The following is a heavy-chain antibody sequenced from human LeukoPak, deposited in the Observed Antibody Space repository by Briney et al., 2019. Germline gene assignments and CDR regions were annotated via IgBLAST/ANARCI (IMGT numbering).Heavy chain of an antibody. J-gene: IGHJ3*02. CDR1: GGTFSSYA. CDR3: ARKVVNTPAAFDI. V-gene: IGHV1-69*05. CDR2: IIPIFGTA. Sequence: SVKVPCKASGGTFSSYAISWVRQAPGQGLEWMGRIIPIFGTANYAQKFQGRVTITTDESTSTAYMELSSLRSEDTAVYYCARKVVNTPAAFDIWGQGTMVTVSS. D-gene: IGHD3-22*01.